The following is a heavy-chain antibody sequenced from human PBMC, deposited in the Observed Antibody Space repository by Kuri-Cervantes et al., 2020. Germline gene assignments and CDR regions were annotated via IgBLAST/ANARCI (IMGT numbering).Heavy chain of an antibody. CDR3: TLPFYDFWSGYRDWWFDP. CDR1: GYTFTSYY. V-gene: IGHV1-46*03. D-gene: IGHD3-3*01. J-gene: IGHJ5*02. Sequence: ASVKVSCKASGYTFTSYYMHWVRQAPGQGLEWMGIINLSGGSTSYAQKFQGRVTMTRDTSTSTVYMELSSLRSEDTAVYYCTLPFYDFWSGYRDWWFDPWGQGTLVTVSS. CDR2: INLSGGST.